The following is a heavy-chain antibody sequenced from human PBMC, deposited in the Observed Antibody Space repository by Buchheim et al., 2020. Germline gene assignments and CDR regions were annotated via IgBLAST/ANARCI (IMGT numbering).Heavy chain of an antibody. Sequence: EVYLVESGGGLVQPGGSLRLSCAASRFTFRNYWMNWVRQAPGKGLEWVANINEDGTEKYYVDSVKGRFTISRDNAMSSVYLQMSSLRVKDTAVYYCAKHSIPWGQGT. CDR1: RFTFRNYW. J-gene: IGHJ5*02. V-gene: IGHV3-7*03. D-gene: IGHD2/OR15-2a*01. CDR2: INEDGTEK. CDR3: AKHSIP.